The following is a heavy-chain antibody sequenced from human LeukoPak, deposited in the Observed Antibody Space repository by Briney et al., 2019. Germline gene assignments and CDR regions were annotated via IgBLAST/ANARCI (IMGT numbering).Heavy chain of an antibody. CDR3: ARYVGEKTAFDI. CDR2: IIPIFGTA. D-gene: IGHD3-10*01. J-gene: IGHJ3*02. Sequence: GASVKVSCKASGGTFSSYAISWVRQAPGQGLEWMGGIIPIFGTANYAQKFQGRVTITADESTSTAYMELSSLRSEDTAVYYCARYVGEKTAFDIWGQGTMVTVSS. CDR1: GGTFSSYA. V-gene: IGHV1-69*13.